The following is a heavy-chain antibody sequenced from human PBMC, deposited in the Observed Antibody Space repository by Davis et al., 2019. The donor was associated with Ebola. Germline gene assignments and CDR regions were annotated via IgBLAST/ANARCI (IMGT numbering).Heavy chain of an antibody. V-gene: IGHV3-23*01. CDR2: ISGRGGST. J-gene: IGHJ6*02. CDR1: GFTFSSYG. Sequence: GESLKISCAASGFTFSSYGMNWVRQAPGTGLEGVSTISGRGGSTHYADSVKGRFTISRDNSKNTLYLQMNSLRAEDTAVYYCASNYYAMDVWGQGTTVTVSS. CDR3: ASNYYAMDV.